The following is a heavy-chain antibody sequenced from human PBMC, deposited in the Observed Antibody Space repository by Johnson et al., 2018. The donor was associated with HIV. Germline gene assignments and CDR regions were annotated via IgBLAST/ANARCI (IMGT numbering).Heavy chain of an antibody. V-gene: IGHV3-15*01. J-gene: IGHJ3*02. CDR3: TTCITIYVLVPLDAFHI. CDR1: GFTFSNAW. CDR2: IKSKTDGGAI. D-gene: IGHD3-3*01. Sequence: EQLVVSGGGLVKPGGSLRLSCAASGFTFSNAWMSWVRQAPGKGLEWVGRIKSKTDGGAIDYAAPVKGRFTISRDDSKNTLYLQMNSLKTEDTAMYYCTTCITIYVLVPLDAFHIWGQGTMVTVPP.